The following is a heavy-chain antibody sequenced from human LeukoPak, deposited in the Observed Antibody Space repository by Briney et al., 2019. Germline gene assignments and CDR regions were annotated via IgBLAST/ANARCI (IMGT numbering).Heavy chain of an antibody. Sequence: GGSLRLSCAASGFTFSSYAMSWVRQAPGKGLEWVAVISYDGSNKYYADSVKGRFTISRDNSKNTLYLQMNSLRAEDTAVYYCARDRSKGSHSSGWEYYFDYWGQGTLVTVSS. J-gene: IGHJ4*02. CDR1: GFTFSSYA. D-gene: IGHD6-19*01. CDR2: ISYDGSNK. V-gene: IGHV3-30-3*01. CDR3: ARDRSKGSHSSGWEYYFDY.